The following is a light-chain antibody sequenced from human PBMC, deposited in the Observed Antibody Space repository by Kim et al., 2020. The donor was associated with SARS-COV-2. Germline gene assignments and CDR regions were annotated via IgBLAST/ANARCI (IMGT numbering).Light chain of an antibody. J-gene: IGLJ3*02. CDR3: QVWDSSTEVV. CDR1: KLGDKY. Sequence: SYELTQPPSVSVSPGQTASITCSGDKLGDKYACWYQQKPGQSPVLVIFQDTKRPSGIPERFSGSNSGNTATLTISGTQPTDEADYYCQVWDSSTEVVFGGGTQVTVL. CDR2: QDT. V-gene: IGLV3-1*01.